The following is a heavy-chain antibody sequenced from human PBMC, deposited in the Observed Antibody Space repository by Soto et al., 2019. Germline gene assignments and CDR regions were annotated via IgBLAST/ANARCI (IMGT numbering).Heavy chain of an antibody. CDR1: GYSFTSYW. CDR2: IYPGYSDT. CDR3: ARPLSPGGGYDAFDI. J-gene: IGHJ3*02. V-gene: IGHV5-51*03. D-gene: IGHD2-15*01. Sequence: EVQLVQSGAEVKKPGESLKISCKGSGYSFTSYWIGWVRQMPGKGLECMGVIYPGYSDTRYSPSFQGQVTISADKSISTAYLQWSSLKASDTAMYYCARPLSPGGGYDAFDIWGQGTMVTVSS.